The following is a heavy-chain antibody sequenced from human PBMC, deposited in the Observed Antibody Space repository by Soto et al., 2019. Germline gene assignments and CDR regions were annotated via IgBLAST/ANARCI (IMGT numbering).Heavy chain of an antibody. CDR3: AKDKPGTTSFDY. CDR2: ISDRGDTT. J-gene: IGHJ4*02. Sequence: EVQLLESGGGLVQPGGSLRLSCAASGFTISSNAMYWVRQAPGKGLEWVSGISDRGDTTHYADSVKGRFTISRDTSKNTLYLQLNTLRADDTAVYYCAKDKPGTTSFDYWGQVTLVTVSS. CDR1: GFTISSNA. V-gene: IGHV3-23*01. D-gene: IGHD1-1*01.